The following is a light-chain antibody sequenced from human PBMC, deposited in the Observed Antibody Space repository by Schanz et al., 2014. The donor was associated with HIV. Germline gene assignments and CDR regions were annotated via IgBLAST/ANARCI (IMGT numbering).Light chain of an antibody. CDR1: SSDVGSYNL. CDR3: GSYGGSDNMV. CDR2: DVN. V-gene: IGLV2-23*02. Sequence: QSALTQPASVSGSPGQSITISCTGTSSDVGSYNLVSWYQQHPGKAPKVMIYDVNYRPSGISNRFSGSKSANTASLTISGLQADDEADYYCGSYGGSDNMVFGGGTKLTVL. J-gene: IGLJ3*02.